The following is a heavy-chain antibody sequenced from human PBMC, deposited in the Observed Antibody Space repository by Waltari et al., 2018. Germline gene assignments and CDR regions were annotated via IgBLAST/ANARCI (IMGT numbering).Heavy chain of an antibody. D-gene: IGHD3-9*01. V-gene: IGHV3-74*01. CDR2: IKYDGSTR. CDR1: GFSCSNYW. J-gene: IGHJ4*02. CDR3: ARDLDWVLFDS. Sequence: EVQLVESGGDLVQPGGSLRLSCAASGFSCSNYWMHWVRQAPGKGLVWVSRIKYDGSTRAYADSVKGRFTISRDNARNTLFLQMSGLRAEDTAVYYCARDLDWVLFDSWGQGTLVTVSS.